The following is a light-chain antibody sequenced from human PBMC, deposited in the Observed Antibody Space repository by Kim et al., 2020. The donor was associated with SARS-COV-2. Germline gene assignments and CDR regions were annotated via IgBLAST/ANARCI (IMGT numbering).Light chain of an antibody. CDR3: SSYAGSNNVV. J-gene: IGLJ2*01. CDR2: EVS. CDR1: SVGAYKY. Sequence: QSALTQPPSASGSPGQSVTISCTGTSVGAYKYVSWYQQHPGKAPKVIIYEVSKRPSGVPDRFSGSKSGNTASLTVSGLQAEDGGDYHCSSYAGSNNVVFGGGTQLTVL. V-gene: IGLV2-8*01.